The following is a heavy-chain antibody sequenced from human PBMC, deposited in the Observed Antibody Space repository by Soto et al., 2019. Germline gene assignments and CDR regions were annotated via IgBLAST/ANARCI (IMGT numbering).Heavy chain of an antibody. CDR1: GFTFSNYV. J-gene: IGHJ6*02. CDR2: MWYDGSSK. V-gene: IGHV3-33*01. Sequence: GGSLRLSCAASGFTFSNYVMHWVRQSPGKGLEWVAVMWYDGSSKYYADSVKGRFTISRDNSKNTLFLQMNSLRAEDTAVYYCARDRAESYSPNYYYYGMDVWGQGTAVTVSS. CDR3: ARDRAESYSPNYYYYGMDV. D-gene: IGHD1-26*01.